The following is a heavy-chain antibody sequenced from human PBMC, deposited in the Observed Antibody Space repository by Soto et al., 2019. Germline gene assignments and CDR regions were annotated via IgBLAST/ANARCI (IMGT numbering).Heavy chain of an antibody. CDR2: IIPIFGTA. D-gene: IGHD6-13*01. J-gene: IGHJ1*01. CDR3: AREFPSLSSTWREHFQP. Sequence: SVKVSCKASGGTFSSYAISWVRQAPGQGLEWMGGIIPIFGTANYAQKFQGRVTITADESTSTAYMELSSLRSEDTAVYYCAREFPSLSSTWREHFQPWGQGTLVTVSS. CDR1: GGTFSSYA. V-gene: IGHV1-69*13.